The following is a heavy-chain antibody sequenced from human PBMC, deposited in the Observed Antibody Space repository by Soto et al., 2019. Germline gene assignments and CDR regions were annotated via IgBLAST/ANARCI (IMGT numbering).Heavy chain of an antibody. D-gene: IGHD2-21*02. V-gene: IGHV3-30-3*01. CDR2: ISYDGSNK. J-gene: IGHJ4*02. CDR1: GFTFSSYA. Sequence: GGSLRLSCAASGFTFSSYAMHWVRQAPGKGLEWVAVISYDGSNKYYADSVKGRFTISRDNSKNTLYLQMNSLRAEDTTVYYCARDFSVVVTAIPYYFDYWGQGTLVTVSS. CDR3: ARDFSVVVTAIPYYFDY.